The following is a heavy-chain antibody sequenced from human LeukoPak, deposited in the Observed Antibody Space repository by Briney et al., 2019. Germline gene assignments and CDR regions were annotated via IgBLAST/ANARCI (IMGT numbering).Heavy chain of an antibody. CDR1: GGSISSYH. CDR3: ARANRQWELPDAFDI. Sequence: SETLSLTCTVSGGSISSYHWSWVRQPPGKGLESIGYIYSSGSTHYNPSLKSRVTISVDTSKNQFSLKLSSVTAADTAVYYCARANRQWELPDAFDIWGQGTMVTVSS. CDR2: IYSSGST. D-gene: IGHD1-26*01. J-gene: IGHJ3*02. V-gene: IGHV4-59*01.